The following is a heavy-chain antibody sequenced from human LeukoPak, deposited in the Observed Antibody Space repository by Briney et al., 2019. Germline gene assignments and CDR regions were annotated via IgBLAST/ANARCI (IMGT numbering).Heavy chain of an antibody. J-gene: IGHJ4*02. CDR3: AKDRDSSNWYRSDYFES. V-gene: IGHV3-23*01. CDR1: GFTFSSYA. Sequence: GGSLRLSCAASGFTFSSYAMSWVRQAPGTGLEWDSGISASGATTYYADSVKGRFTISRDNSKNTLYLQMNSLRAEDTAVYYCAKDRDSSNWYRSDYFESWGQGTLVTVSS. D-gene: IGHD6-13*01. CDR2: ISASGATT.